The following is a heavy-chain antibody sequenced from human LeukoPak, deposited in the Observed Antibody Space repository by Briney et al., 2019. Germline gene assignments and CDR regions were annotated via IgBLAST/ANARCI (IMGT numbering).Heavy chain of an antibody. Sequence: PSQTLSLTCTVSGGSISSGSYYWSWIRQPAGKGLEWIGRIYTSGSTNYNPSLKSRVTISVDTSKNQFSLKLSSVTAADTAVYYCAGRLNGDVDYWGQGTLVTVSS. CDR3: AGRLNGDVDY. D-gene: IGHD4-17*01. CDR1: GGSISSGSYY. CDR2: IYTSGST. V-gene: IGHV4-61*02. J-gene: IGHJ4*02.